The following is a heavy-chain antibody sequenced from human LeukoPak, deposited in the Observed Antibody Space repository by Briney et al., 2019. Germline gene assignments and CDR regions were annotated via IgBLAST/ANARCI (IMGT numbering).Heavy chain of an antibody. CDR3: ARDRVNFQH. V-gene: IGHV4-61*01. D-gene: IGHD4-23*01. J-gene: IGHJ1*01. CDR2: IYYSGST. CDR1: GGSISSSSYY. Sequence: SETLSLTCTVSGGSISSSSYYWSWIRQPPGKGLEWIGYIYYSGSTNYNPSLKSRVTISVDTSKNQFSLKLSSVTAADTAVYYCARDRVNFQHWGQGTLVTVSS.